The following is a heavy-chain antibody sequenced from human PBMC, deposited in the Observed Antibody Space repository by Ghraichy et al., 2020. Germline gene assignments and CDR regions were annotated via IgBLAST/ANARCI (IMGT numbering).Heavy chain of an antibody. J-gene: IGHJ4*02. V-gene: IGHV3-15*01. CDR2: IKSKGAGGTT. CDR1: GFTFSSAW. CDR3: ARDSPLIPAQLDY. Sequence: LSLTCAASGFTFSSAWMSWVRQAPGKGLEWVARIKSKGAGGTTEYAAPVKGRFTISRDDSKNTVSLQMNSLNTEDTAVYYCARDSPLIPAQLDYWGQGTLVTVSS. D-gene: IGHD3-16*01.